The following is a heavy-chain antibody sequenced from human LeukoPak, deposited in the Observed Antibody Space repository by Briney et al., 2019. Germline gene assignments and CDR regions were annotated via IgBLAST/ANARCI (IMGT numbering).Heavy chain of an antibody. D-gene: IGHD2-2*01. Sequence: GASVKVSCKASGYTFPAYYIHWVRQAPGQGLEWMGWMNPVSGDTNYAQTFQGRVTMTRDSSISTAYMQLDSLRSDDTADTALYYCARGVGSSWFDPWGQGTLVTVFS. J-gene: IGHJ5*02. V-gene: IGHV1-2*02. CDR2: MNPVSGDT. CDR3: ARGVGSSWFDP. CDR1: GYTFPAYY.